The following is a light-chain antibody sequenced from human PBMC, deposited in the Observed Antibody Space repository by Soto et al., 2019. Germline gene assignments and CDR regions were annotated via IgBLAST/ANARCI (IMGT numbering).Light chain of an antibody. J-gene: IGKJ1*01. CDR3: MQGTHWPWT. Sequence: DVVMTQSPLSLPVALGQPASISCRSSQTLVYSDGNLYLNWFHQRPGQSPRRLIYEVSNRDSGVPDRFSGSGSGTDFTLKISRVEAEDVGVYYCMQGTHWPWTFGQGTKVEIK. CDR1: QTLVYSDGNLY. V-gene: IGKV2-30*01. CDR2: EVS.